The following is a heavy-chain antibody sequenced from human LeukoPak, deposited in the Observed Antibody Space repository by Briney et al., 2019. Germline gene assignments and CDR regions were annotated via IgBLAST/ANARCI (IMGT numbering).Heavy chain of an antibody. CDR1: GYTFTGYY. J-gene: IGHJ4*02. Sequence: ALVTVSCTASGYTFTGYYMHWVRQAPGQGLEWMGRINPNSGGTNYAQKFQGRVTMTRDTSISTAYMELSRLRSDDTAVYYCARGHRAAAVFFDYWGQGTLVTVSS. CDR3: ARGHRAAAVFFDY. D-gene: IGHD6-13*01. V-gene: IGHV1-2*06. CDR2: INPNSGGT.